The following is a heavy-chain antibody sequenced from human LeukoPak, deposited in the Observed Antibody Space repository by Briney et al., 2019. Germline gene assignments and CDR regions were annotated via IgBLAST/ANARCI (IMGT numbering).Heavy chain of an antibody. D-gene: IGHD3-3*01. CDR2: FDPEDGET. J-gene: IGHJ4*02. Sequence: ASVKVSCKVSGYTLTELSMHWVRQAPGKGLEWMGGFDPEDGETIYAQKFQGRVTMTEDTSTDTAYMELSSLRSEDTAVYYCATAEYYDSWSGYFYFDYWGQGTLVTVSS. CDR3: ATAEYYDSWSGYFYFDY. CDR1: GYTLTELS. V-gene: IGHV1-24*01.